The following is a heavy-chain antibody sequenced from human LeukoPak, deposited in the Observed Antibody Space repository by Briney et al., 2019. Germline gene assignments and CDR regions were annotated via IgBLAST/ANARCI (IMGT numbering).Heavy chain of an antibody. CDR2: IYYSGST. D-gene: IGHD2-2*01. CDR3: AREGYCSSTSCPDYYYYMDV. J-gene: IGHJ6*03. CDR1: VGSISSYY. Sequence: SETLSLTCTVSVGSISSYYWSWIRHPPGKGLEWIGYIYYSGSTNYNPSLKSRVTISVDTSKNQFSLKLSSVTAADTAVYYCAREGYCSSTSCPDYYYYMDVWGKGTTVTISS. V-gene: IGHV4-59*01.